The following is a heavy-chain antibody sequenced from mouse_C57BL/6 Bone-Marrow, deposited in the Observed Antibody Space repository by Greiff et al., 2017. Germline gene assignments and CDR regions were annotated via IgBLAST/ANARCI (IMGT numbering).Heavy chain of an antibody. CDR1: GYTFTSYW. J-gene: IGHJ1*03. Sequence: VQLQQPGAELVKPGASVKMSCKASGYTFTSYWITWVKQRPGQGLEWIGDIYPGSGSTNYNEKFKSKATLTVATSSSTAYMQLSSLTSEDSAVYYYASDRYFDVWGTGTTVTVSS. V-gene: IGHV1-55*01. CDR2: IYPGSGST. CDR3: ASDRYFDV.